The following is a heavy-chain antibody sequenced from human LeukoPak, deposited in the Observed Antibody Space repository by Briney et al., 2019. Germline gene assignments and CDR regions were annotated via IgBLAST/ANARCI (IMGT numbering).Heavy chain of an antibody. Sequence: GGSLRLSCAASGFTFSSYAMSWVRLAPGKGLEWVSAISGSGGSTYYADSVKGRFTISRDNAKNSLYLQMNSLRAEDTAVYYCARDQGYCSGGSCPFDYWGQGTLVTVSS. CDR3: ARDQGYCSGGSCPFDY. V-gene: IGHV3-23*01. D-gene: IGHD2-15*01. CDR1: GFTFSSYA. J-gene: IGHJ4*02. CDR2: ISGSGGST.